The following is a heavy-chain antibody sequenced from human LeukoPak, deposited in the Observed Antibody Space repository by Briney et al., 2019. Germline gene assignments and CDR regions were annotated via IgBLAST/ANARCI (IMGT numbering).Heavy chain of an antibody. CDR1: GFTFSSYE. CDR2: ISSSSSYI. CDR3: ARDRFSLYYYDSSGYYRGYFQH. V-gene: IGHV3-21*01. J-gene: IGHJ1*01. D-gene: IGHD3-22*01. Sequence: GGSLRLSCAASGFTFSSYEMNWVRQAPGKGLEWVSSISSSSSYIYYADSVKGRFTISRDNAKNSLYLQMNSLRAEDTAVYYCARDRFSLYYYDSSGYYRGYFQHWGQGTLVTVSS.